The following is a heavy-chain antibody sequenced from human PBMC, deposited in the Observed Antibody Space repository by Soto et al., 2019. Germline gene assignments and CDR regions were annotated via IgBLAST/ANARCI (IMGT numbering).Heavy chain of an antibody. CDR3: ARDYGDYEDPRGYYYYGMDV. CDR1: GFTFSSYA. D-gene: IGHD4-17*01. J-gene: IGHJ6*02. CDR2: ISYDGSNK. Sequence: PGGSLRLSCAASGFTFSSYAMHWVRQAPGKGLEWVAVISYDGSNKYYADSVKGRFTISRDNSKNTLYLQMNSLRAEDTAVYYCARDYGDYEDPRGYYYYGMDVWGQGTTVTVSS. V-gene: IGHV3-30-3*01.